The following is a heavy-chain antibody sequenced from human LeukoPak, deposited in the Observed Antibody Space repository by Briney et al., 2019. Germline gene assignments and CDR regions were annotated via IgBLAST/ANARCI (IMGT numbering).Heavy chain of an antibody. Sequence: PSGTLSLTCSVSGDSINRYYWSWIRQSPGKGLEWIGSIYNSRYTNYNHSLKSRVTISADTSSDQFSLDLISVTAADTALYYCASKMRGMSYWYFDLWGRGTLVTVSS. CDR2: IYNSRYT. CDR1: GDSINRYY. D-gene: IGHD1-26*01. J-gene: IGHJ2*01. V-gene: IGHV4-4*09. CDR3: ASKMRGMSYWYFDL.